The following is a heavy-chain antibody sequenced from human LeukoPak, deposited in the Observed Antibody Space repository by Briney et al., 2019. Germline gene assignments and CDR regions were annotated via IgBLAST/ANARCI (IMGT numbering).Heavy chain of an antibody. CDR2: IYYSGST. CDR1: AGSISTADYY. J-gene: IGHJ4*02. D-gene: IGHD3-10*01. V-gene: IGHV4-31*03. CDR3: ARYVVYGSGTYYFDY. Sequence: SETLSLTCTVSAGSISTADYYCSSIRQHPGKGLEWIGYIYYSGSTYYNPSLKSRVTISVVTSKNQFSLKLSSVTAADTAVYYCARYVVYGSGTYYFDYWGQGTLVTVSS.